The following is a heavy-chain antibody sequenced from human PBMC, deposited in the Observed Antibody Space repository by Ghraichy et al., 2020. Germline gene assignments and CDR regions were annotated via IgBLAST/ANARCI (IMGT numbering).Heavy chain of an antibody. J-gene: IGHJ4*02. CDR2: VDYSGST. CDR3: ARRYCRGGSFYSALDS. CDR1: GGSVSSYY. V-gene: IGHV4-59*02. Sequence: SQTLSLTCTVSGGSVSSYYWSWIRQTPGKGLEWIGYVDYSGSTSFNPSLKSRVTISVDTSRNQISLRLSSVTAADTALYYCARRYCRGGSFYSALDSWGQGTLVTVSS. D-gene: IGHD2-15*01.